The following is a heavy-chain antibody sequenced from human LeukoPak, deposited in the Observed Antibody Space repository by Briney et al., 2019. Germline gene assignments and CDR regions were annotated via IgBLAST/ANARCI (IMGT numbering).Heavy chain of an antibody. Sequence: ASVKVSCKASGGTFSSYAISWVRQAPGQGLEWMGGTIPIFGTANYAQKFQGRVTITADESTSTAYMELSSLRSEDTAVYYCARLTYDILTGPFDYWGQGTLVTVSS. D-gene: IGHD3-9*01. V-gene: IGHV1-69*01. CDR2: TIPIFGTA. CDR3: ARLTYDILTGPFDY. J-gene: IGHJ4*02. CDR1: GGTFSSYA.